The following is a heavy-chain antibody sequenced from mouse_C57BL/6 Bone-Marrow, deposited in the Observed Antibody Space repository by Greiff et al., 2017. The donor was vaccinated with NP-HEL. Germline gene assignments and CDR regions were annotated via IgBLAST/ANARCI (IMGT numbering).Heavy chain of an antibody. CDR2: IDPENGDT. CDR1: GFNIKDDY. V-gene: IGHV14-4*01. D-gene: IGHD1-1*01. J-gene: IGHJ1*03. Sequence: VQLQQSGAELVRPGASVKLSCTASGFNIKDDYMHWVKQRPEQGLEWIGWIDPENGDTEYASKFQGKATITADTSSNPAYLQLSSLTSEDTAVYYCTRDYYGSSFYWYFDVWGTGTTVTVSS. CDR3: TRDYYGSSFYWYFDV.